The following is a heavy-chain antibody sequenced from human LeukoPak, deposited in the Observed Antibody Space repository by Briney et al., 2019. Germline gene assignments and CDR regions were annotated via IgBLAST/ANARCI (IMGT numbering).Heavy chain of an antibody. J-gene: IGHJ6*03. CDR1: GGSISSSSYY. V-gene: IGHV4-39*01. Sequence: PSETLSLTCTVSGGSISSSSYYWGWIRQPPGKGLEWIGSIYYSGSTYYNPSLKSRVTISVDTSKNQFSLKLSSVTAADTAVYYCARQGTGMVLRYYYYYMDVWGKGTTVTVSS. CDR3: ARQGTGMVLRYYYYYMDV. CDR2: IYYSGST. D-gene: IGHD5-18*01.